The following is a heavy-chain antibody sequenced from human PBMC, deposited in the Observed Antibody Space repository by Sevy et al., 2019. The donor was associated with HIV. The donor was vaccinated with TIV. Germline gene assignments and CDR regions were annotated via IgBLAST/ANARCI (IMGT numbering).Heavy chain of an antibody. CDR2: ITHDGSNK. D-gene: IGHD5-18*01. CDR3: AKDYEVRGCNYGLDY. V-gene: IGHV3-30*18. J-gene: IGHJ4*02. Sequence: GGSLRLSCAASGITFSNSGTPWVRQAPGTGLEWVAVITHDGSNKYYADSVKGRFTISGDNSKNTLYLQMNSMKPEDTAVYYGAKDYEVRGCNYGLDYWGQGTLVTVSS. CDR1: GITFSNSG.